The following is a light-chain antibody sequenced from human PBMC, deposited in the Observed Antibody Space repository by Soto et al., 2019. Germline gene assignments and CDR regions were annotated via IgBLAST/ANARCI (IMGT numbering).Light chain of an antibody. CDR2: DAS. CDR1: QSVFNH. Sequence: DVQMTQSPSSLSASVGDSVTITCRASQSVFNHLSWFQQRPGKGPKLLIYDASSLHAGVPSRFSGSGYGTDFTLTISTVQPEDSAIYYYHQSSSTPLTFDGGTRVELK. J-gene: IGKJ4*01. V-gene: IGKV1-39*01. CDR3: HQSSSTPLT.